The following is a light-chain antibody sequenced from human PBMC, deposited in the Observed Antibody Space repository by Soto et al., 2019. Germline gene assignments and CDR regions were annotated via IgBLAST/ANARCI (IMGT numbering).Light chain of an antibody. CDR3: AAWDYSLSGVV. Sequence: QSVLTQPPSASGTPGQRVTISCSGSSSNIGSNYVYWYQQLPGTVPQLLIYRNSERPSGVPDRFSGSKSGTSASLAISGLRSEDEADYYFAAWDYSLSGVVFGGDTKLTVL. J-gene: IGLJ2*01. V-gene: IGLV1-47*01. CDR1: SSNIGSNY. CDR2: RNS.